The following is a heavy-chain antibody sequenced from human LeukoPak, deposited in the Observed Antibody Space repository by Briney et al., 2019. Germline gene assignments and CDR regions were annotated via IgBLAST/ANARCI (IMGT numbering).Heavy chain of an antibody. V-gene: IGHV3-30*04. J-gene: IGHJ5*02. D-gene: IGHD2-2*03. CDR2: ISYDGSNK. CDR3: ARDNGYCSSTSCYSWFDP. CDR1: GFTFSSYA. Sequence: GGSLRLSCAASGFTFSSYAMHWVRQAPGKGLEWVAVISYDGSNKYYADSMKGRFTISRDNSKNTLYLQMNSLRAEDTAVYYCARDNGYCSSTSCYSWFDPWGQGTLVTVSS.